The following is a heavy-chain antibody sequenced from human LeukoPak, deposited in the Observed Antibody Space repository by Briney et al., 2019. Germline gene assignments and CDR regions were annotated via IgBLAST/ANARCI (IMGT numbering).Heavy chain of an antibody. CDR3: ARQDPAGEYYFDH. V-gene: IGHV5-51*01. D-gene: IGHD3-10*01. CDR1: GYSFSIYW. J-gene: IGHJ4*02. Sequence: GESLKISCKGSGYSFSIYWIGWVRQMLGKGLEWMGIIYPGDSDTRYSPSFQGQVTISADKSLTTAYLQWSSLKASDAAMYYCARQDPAGEYYFDHWGQGTLVTVSS. CDR2: IYPGDSDT.